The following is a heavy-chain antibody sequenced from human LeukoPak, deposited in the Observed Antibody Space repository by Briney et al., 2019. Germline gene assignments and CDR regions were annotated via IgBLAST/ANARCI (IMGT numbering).Heavy chain of an antibody. CDR1: GFTFDDYA. D-gene: IGHD3-3*01. CDR3: AKDIYDFWSGSPQVYFDY. V-gene: IGHV3-9*01. CDR2: ISWNSGSI. Sequence: QAGGSLRLSCAASGFTFDDYAMHWVRQAPGKGLEWVSGISWNSGSIGYADSVKGRFTISRDNAKNSLYLQMNSLRAEDTALYYCAKDIYDFWSGSPQVYFDYWGQGTLVTVSS. J-gene: IGHJ4*02.